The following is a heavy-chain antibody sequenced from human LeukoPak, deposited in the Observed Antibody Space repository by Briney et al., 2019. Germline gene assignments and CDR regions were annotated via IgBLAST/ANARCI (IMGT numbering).Heavy chain of an antibody. V-gene: IGHV1-58*01. Sequence: SVKVSCKASGFTFTSSAVQWVRQARGQRLEWIGWIVVGSGNTNYAQKFQERVTITRDMSTSTAYMELSSLRSEDTAAYYCAADLVEMATNSPLDYWGQGTLVTVSS. CDR3: AADLVEMATNSPLDY. J-gene: IGHJ4*02. CDR2: IVVGSGNT. D-gene: IGHD5-24*01. CDR1: GFTFTSSA.